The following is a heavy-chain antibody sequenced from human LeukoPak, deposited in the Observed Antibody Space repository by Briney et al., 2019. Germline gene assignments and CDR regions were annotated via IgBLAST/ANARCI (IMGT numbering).Heavy chain of an antibody. Sequence: SETLSLTCAVYGGSFSGYYWSWIRQPPGKGLEWIGEINHSGSTNYNPSLKSRVTISVDTSKNQFSLKLSSVTAADTAVYYCARGLHDFWSGYPYHFDYWGQGTLVTVSS. D-gene: IGHD3-3*01. CDR1: GGSFSGYY. CDR2: INHSGST. J-gene: IGHJ4*02. V-gene: IGHV4-34*01. CDR3: ARGLHDFWSGYPYHFDY.